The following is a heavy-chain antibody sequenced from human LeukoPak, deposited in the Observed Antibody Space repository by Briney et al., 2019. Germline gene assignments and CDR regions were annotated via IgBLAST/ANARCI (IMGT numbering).Heavy chain of an antibody. CDR2: IKQEGSTK. CDR1: GFTFSGYS. D-gene: IGHD4-17*01. V-gene: IGHV3-7*01. Sequence: GGSLLLSCAASGFTFSGYSMSLVRQAPGHGLPLVAHIKQEGSTKYYVDSVKGRFTISRDNAKNSLYLEMNSLRAEDTAVYYCAREGTTLWYYFDYWGQGTLVTVSS. CDR3: AREGTTLWYYFDY. J-gene: IGHJ4*02.